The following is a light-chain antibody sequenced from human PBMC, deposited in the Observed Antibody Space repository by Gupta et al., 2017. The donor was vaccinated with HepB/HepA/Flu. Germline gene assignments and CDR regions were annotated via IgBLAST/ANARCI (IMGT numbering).Light chain of an antibody. CDR2: DDS. Sequence: SYVLTQPPPVSVAPGKTATITCDGNNIRSKSVHWYQQKPGQAPVLVVYDDSDRPSGIPERISGSNSGNTATLTISTVEAGDEADYHCQVWDSSSDHWVFGEGTKLTVL. V-gene: IGLV3-21*03. CDR1: NIRSKS. CDR3: QVWDSSSDHWV. J-gene: IGLJ3*02.